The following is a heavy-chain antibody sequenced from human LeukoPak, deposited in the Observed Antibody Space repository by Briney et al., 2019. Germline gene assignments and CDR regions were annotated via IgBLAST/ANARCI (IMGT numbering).Heavy chain of an antibody. D-gene: IGHD3-10*01. Sequence: SETLSLTCTVSDGSITGYYWSWIRQPPGKGLEWIGYVFYTGGTLYNPSLKSRVTISVDASKTQFSLKLTSVTAADTAVYYCARLVRLRGRNKKETFDYWGQGTLVTVSS. J-gene: IGHJ4*02. CDR2: VFYTGGT. CDR3: ARLVRLRGRNKKETFDY. CDR1: DGSITGYY. V-gene: IGHV4-59*08.